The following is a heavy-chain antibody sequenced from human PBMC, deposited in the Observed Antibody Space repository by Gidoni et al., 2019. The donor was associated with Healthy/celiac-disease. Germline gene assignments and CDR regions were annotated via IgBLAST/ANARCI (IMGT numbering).Heavy chain of an antibody. V-gene: IGHV3-53*01. D-gene: IGHD2-15*01. Sequence: ELGWVSVIYSGGSTYYADSVKGRFTISRDNSKNTLYLQMNSLRAEDTAVYYCASEGYCSAGGCTDYWGQGTLVTVSS. CDR2: IYSGGST. CDR3: ASEGYCSAGGCTDY. J-gene: IGHJ4*02.